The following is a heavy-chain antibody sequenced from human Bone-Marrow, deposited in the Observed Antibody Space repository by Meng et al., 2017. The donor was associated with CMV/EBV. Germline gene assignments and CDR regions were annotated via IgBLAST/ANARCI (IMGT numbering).Heavy chain of an antibody. CDR2: INPNSGGT. Sequence: ASVKVSCKASGYTFTGYYMHWVRQAPGQGLEWMGWINPNSGGTNYAQKFQGRVTMTRDMSISTAYMELSRLRSDDTAVYYCARGDDFWSGYYSYYYGMDVWGQGTTATVSS. CDR3: ARGDDFWSGYYSYYYGMDV. J-gene: IGHJ6*02. CDR1: GYTFTGYY. V-gene: IGHV1-2*02. D-gene: IGHD3-3*01.